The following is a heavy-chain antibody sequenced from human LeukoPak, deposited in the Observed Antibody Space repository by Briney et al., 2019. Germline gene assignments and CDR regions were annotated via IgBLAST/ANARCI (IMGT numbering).Heavy chain of an antibody. Sequence: SETLSLTCTVSGGSISSYYWSWIRQPPGKGLEWIGYIYYSGSTNYNPSLKSRVTISVDTSKNQFSLKLSSVTAAVTAMYYCARRAYSSGWYYFDYWGQGTLVTVSS. D-gene: IGHD6-19*01. J-gene: IGHJ4*02. CDR3: ARRAYSSGWYYFDY. CDR2: IYYSGST. V-gene: IGHV4-59*01. CDR1: GGSISSYY.